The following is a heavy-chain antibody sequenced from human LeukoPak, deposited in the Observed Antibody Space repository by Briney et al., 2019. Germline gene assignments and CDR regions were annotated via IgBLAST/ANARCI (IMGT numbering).Heavy chain of an antibody. J-gene: IGHJ4*02. D-gene: IGHD3-9*01. V-gene: IGHV3-64D*06. Sequence: GGSLRLSCSASGFTFSSYAMHWVRQAPGKGLECVSAISSNGGSTYYADSVKGRFTISRDNSKNTLYLQISSLRAEDTAVYYCVKPGLGYFDSYYFDYWGQGTLVTVSS. CDR2: ISSNGGST. CDR1: GFTFSSYA. CDR3: VKPGLGYFDSYYFDY.